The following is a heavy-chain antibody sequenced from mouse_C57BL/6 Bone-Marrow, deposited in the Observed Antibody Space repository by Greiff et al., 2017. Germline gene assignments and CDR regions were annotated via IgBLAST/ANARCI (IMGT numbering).Heavy chain of an antibody. D-gene: IGHD3-2*02. J-gene: IGHJ1*03. CDR3: ARYGGQLRLRYFDV. CDR1: GYTFTSYG. V-gene: IGHV1-81*01. CDR2: IYPRSGNT. Sequence: VQGVESGAELARPGASVKLSCKASGYTFTSYGISWVKQRTGQGLEWIGEIYPRSGNTYYNEKFKGKATLTADKSSSTAYMELRSLTSEDSAVYFCARYGGQLRLRYFDVWGTGTTVTVSS.